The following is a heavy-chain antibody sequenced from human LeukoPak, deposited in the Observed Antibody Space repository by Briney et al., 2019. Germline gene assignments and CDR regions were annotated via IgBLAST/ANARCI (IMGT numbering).Heavy chain of an antibody. D-gene: IGHD2-2*01. CDR2: IYTSGST. CDR3: ARGGGYCSSTSCYGAFDI. Sequence: PSETLSLTCTVSGGSISSYYWSWLRQPAGKGLEWIGRIYTSGSTNYNPSLKSRVTISVDTSKNQFSMKLSSVTAADTAVYYCARGGGYCSSTSCYGAFDIWGQGTMVTVSS. CDR1: GGSISSYY. J-gene: IGHJ3*02. V-gene: IGHV4-4*07.